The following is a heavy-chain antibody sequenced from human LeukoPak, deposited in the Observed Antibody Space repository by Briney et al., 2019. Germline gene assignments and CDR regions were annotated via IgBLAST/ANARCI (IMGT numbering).Heavy chain of an antibody. CDR2: ISGSGGST. J-gene: IGHJ4*02. CDR3: AKGPYSSSWYLDY. CDR1: GFTFSNFF. D-gene: IGHD6-13*01. Sequence: GRSLRLSCVVSGFTFSNFFMSWVRQAPGKGLEWVSAISGSGGSTYYADSVKGRFTISRDNSKNTLYLQMNSLRAEDTAVYYCAKGPYSSSWYLDYWGQGTLVTVSS. V-gene: IGHV3-23*01.